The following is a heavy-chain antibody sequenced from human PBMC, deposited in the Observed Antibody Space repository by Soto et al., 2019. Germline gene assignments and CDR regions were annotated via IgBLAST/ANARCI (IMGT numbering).Heavy chain of an antibody. V-gene: IGHV3-33*01. CDR1: GFSFSSSG. CDR2: IWHDGGNK. J-gene: IGHJ4*02. D-gene: IGHD1-7*01. Sequence: QVQLVESGGGVVQPGRSLRLSCVASGFSFSSSGMHWVRQAPGKGLQWVAVIWHDGGNKYNADSVKGRFSISRDNSKNTIYLQMNSLRVEDTAVYYCARGNWKYGYFDYWGQGTLGTVSS. CDR3: ARGNWKYGYFDY.